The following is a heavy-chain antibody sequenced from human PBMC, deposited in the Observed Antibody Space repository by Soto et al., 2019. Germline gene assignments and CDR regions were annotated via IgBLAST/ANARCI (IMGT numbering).Heavy chain of an antibody. Sequence: SVKVSCKASGGTFSSYTISWVRQAPGQGLEWMGRIIPILGIANYAQKFQGRVTITADKSTSTAYMELSSLRSEDTAVYYCERIAAARWYMDVWGKGTTVTVSS. CDR3: ERIAAARWYMDV. D-gene: IGHD6-13*01. CDR1: GGTFSSYT. J-gene: IGHJ6*03. V-gene: IGHV1-69*02. CDR2: IIPILGIA.